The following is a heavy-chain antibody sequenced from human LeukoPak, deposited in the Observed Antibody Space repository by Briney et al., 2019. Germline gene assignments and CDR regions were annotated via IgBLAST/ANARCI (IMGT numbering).Heavy chain of an antibody. V-gene: IGHV4-59*01. J-gene: IGHJ6*02. CDR1: GGSISSYY. Sequence: PSETLSLTCTVSGGSISSYYWSWIRQPPGKGLEWVGYIYDSGSTNYNPSLKSRVTISVDTSKNQFSLKLSSVTAADPAVYYCARVGGTNYYYYGMDVWGQGTTVTVSS. D-gene: IGHD1-1*01. CDR2: IYDSGST. CDR3: ARVGGTNYYYYGMDV.